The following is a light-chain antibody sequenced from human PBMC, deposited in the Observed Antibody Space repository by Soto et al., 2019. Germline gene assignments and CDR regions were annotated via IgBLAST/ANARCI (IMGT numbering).Light chain of an antibody. CDR2: GAS. Sequence: EIVLTQSPATLSVSPGERVTLSCRASQNVVTNFAWYQQRLGQAPRLLIYGASARATGVPARLSGSGSGTEFFLTISDLQSEDFAVHYSQHHKEWRLTFGGGTKVEIK. V-gene: IGKV3-15*01. CDR1: QNVVTN. J-gene: IGKJ4*01. CDR3: QHHKEWRLT.